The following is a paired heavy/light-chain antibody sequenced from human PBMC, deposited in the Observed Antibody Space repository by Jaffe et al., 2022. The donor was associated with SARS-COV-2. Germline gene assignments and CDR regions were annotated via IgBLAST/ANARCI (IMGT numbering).Light chain of an antibody. CDR3: QTWGTGILV. V-gene: IGLV4-69*01. J-gene: IGLJ1*01. CDR2: LNSDGTH. Sequence: QLVLTQSPSASASLGASVKLTCTLSSGHSSYVIAWHQQQPEKGPRYLMKLNSDGTHSKGDGVPDRFSGSSSGAERHLTISSLQSEDEADYYCQTWGTGILVFGTGTKVTVL. CDR1: SGHSSYV.
Heavy chain of an antibody. CDR1: GFTFSDYY. V-gene: IGHV3-11*01. J-gene: IGHJ4*02. D-gene: IGHD5-18*01. CDR2: ISDSGKTM. Sequence: QVQLVESGGGLVKPGGSLRLSCAGSGFTFSDYYMSWVRQAPGKGLEWISYISDSGKTMYYADSVKGRFTISRDNAKKSLYLQVNSLRAEDTAVFYCARVSGGYSDGPLDYWGQGTLVTVSS. CDR3: ARVSGGYSDGPLDY.